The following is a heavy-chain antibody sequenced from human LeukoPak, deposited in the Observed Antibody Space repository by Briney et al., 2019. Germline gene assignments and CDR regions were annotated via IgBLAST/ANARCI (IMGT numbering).Heavy chain of an antibody. Sequence: ASVKVSCKASGGTFSSYAISWVRQAPGQGLEWMGGIIPIFGTANYAQKFQGRVTITADKSTSTAYMELSSLRSEDTAVYYCASINYDILPGYRGYWGQGTLVTVSS. V-gene: IGHV1-69*06. J-gene: IGHJ4*02. CDR1: GGTFSSYA. CDR3: ASINYDILPGYRGY. D-gene: IGHD3-9*01. CDR2: IIPIFGTA.